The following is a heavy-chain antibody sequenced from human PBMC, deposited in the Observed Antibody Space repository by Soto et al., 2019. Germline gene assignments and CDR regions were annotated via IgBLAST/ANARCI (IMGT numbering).Heavy chain of an antibody. CDR1: GYTFTSYG. D-gene: IGHD3-10*01. V-gene: IGHV1-18*01. CDR2: ISAYNGNT. CDR3: ARFFRSIWFGEHWFDP. J-gene: IGHJ5*02. Sequence: GASVKVSCKASGYTFTSYGISWVRQAPGQGLEWMGWISAYNGNTNYAQKLQGRVTMTTNTSTSTAYMELSSLRSDDTAVYYCARFFRSIWFGEHWFDPWGQGTLVTGSS.